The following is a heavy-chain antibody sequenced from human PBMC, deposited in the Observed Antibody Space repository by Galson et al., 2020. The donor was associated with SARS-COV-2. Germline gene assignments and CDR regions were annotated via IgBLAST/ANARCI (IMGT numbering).Heavy chain of an antibody. V-gene: IGHV4-39*01. D-gene: IGHD3-3*01. Sequence: ETSETLSLTCTVSGGSISSSSYYWGWIRQPPGKGLEWIGSIYYSGSTYYNPSLKSRVTISVDTSKNQFSLKLSSVTAADTAVYYCARTPISSITMFGVVSRGNWFDPWGQGTLVTVSS. CDR3: ARTPISSITMFGVVSRGNWFDP. J-gene: IGHJ5*02. CDR2: IYYSGST. CDR1: GGSISSSSYY.